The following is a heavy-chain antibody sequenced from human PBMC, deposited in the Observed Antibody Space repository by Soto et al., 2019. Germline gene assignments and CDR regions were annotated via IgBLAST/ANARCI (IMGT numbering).Heavy chain of an antibody. D-gene: IGHD6-19*01. Sequence: EVQLVESGGGLVKPGGSLRLSCAASGFTFSSYSMNWVRQAPGKGLEWASSISSSSSYIYYADSGKGRFTISRDNAKNSPYLQMNSLRAEDTAVYDCARDGTPSGWYGYYYYGMDVWGQGTTVTVSS. CDR3: ARDGTPSGWYGYYYYGMDV. V-gene: IGHV3-21*01. CDR2: ISSSSSYI. CDR1: GFTFSSYS. J-gene: IGHJ6*02.